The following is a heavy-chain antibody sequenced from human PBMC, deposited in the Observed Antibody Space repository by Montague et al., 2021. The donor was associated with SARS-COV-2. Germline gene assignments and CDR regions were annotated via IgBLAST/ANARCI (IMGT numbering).Heavy chain of an antibody. CDR3: ARGRRSITMIVVVNPYYSYYMDV. J-gene: IGHJ6*03. CDR2: MNPNSGNT. D-gene: IGHD3-22*01. CDR1: GYTFTSYD. Sequence: SVKVSCKASGYTFTSYDINWARQATGLGLEWMGWMNPNSGNTGYAQKFQGRVTMTRNTSISTAYMELSSLRSEDTAVYYCARGRRSITMIVVVNPYYSYYMDVWGKGTTVTVSS. V-gene: IGHV1-8*01.